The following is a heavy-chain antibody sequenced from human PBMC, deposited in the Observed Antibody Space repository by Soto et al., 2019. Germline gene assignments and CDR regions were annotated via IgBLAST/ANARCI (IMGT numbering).Heavy chain of an antibody. Sequence: ASVKVSCKASGGTFSSYAISWVRQAPGQGLEWMGGIIPIFGTANYAQKFQGRVTITADESTSTAYMELSSLRSEDTAVYYCARGRLIQEYYFDYWGQGTLVTVSS. CDR2: IIPIFGTA. V-gene: IGHV1-69*13. D-gene: IGHD1-1*01. CDR1: GGTFSSYA. J-gene: IGHJ4*02. CDR3: ARGRLIQEYYFDY.